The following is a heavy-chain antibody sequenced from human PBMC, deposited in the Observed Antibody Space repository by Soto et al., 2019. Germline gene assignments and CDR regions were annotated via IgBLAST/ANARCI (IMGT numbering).Heavy chain of an antibody. CDR1: GFTFTSSA. CDR2: IVVGSGNT. CDR3: AADWRAVALFDY. Sequence: SVKVSCKASGFTFTSSAVQWVRQARGQRLEWIGWIVVGSGNTNYAQKFQERVTITRDMSTSTAYMELSSLRSEDTAVYYCAADWRAVALFDYWGQGTLVTVSS. D-gene: IGHD6-19*01. J-gene: IGHJ4*02. V-gene: IGHV1-58*01.